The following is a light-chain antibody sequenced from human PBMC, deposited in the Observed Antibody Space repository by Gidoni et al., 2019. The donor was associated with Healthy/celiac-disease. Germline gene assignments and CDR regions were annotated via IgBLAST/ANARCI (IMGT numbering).Light chain of an antibody. CDR1: SLRSYY. CDR3: NSRDSSGNHLGV. Sequence: SSELTQAPAVSVALGQTVRITCQGDSLRSYYASWYQQKPGQAPVLVIYGKNNRPSGIPDRFSGSSSGNIASLTITGAQAEDEADYYCNSRDSSGNHLGVFGGGTKLTVL. J-gene: IGLJ2*01. V-gene: IGLV3-19*01. CDR2: GKN.